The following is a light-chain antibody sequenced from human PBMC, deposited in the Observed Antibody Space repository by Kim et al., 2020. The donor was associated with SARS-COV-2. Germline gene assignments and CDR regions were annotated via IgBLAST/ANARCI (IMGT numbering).Light chain of an antibody. V-gene: IGLV4-69*01. CDR2: LNSDGSH. CDR3: QTWGASFRL. CDR1: SGHSANN. J-gene: IGLJ2*01. Sequence: QLVLTQPPSASASLGASVTLTCTPSSGHSANNIAGHQQQPEKGPRYLMKLNSDGSHVKGDGLPDRCSGYSSGAACYLIISGLQSEDEADYYCQTWGASFRLFGGGTQLTVL.